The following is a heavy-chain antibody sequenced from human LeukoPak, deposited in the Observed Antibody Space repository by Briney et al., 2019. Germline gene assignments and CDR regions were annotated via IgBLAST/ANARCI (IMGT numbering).Heavy chain of an antibody. D-gene: IGHD6-6*01. CDR3: ARHLMGLTAARPASQFDY. CDR1: GGSISSSSYY. CDR2: IYYSGST. Sequence: SETLSLTCTVSGGSISSSSYYWGWIRQPPGKGLEWIGSIYYSGSTYYNPSLKSRVTISVDTSKNQFSLKLSSVTAADTAVYYCARHLMGLTAARPASQFDYWGQGTLVTVSS. J-gene: IGHJ4*02. V-gene: IGHV4-39*01.